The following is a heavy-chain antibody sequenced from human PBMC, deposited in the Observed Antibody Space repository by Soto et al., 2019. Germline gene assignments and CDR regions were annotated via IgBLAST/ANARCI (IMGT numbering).Heavy chain of an antibody. V-gene: IGHV1-18*01. CDR3: ARGPTDYYDNSGNYFLDY. CDR2: ISTYNGNT. Sequence: QVQLVQSGAEVKKPGASVKVSCKASGYTFTTYGMSWVRQAPGQGLDWMGWISTYNGNTKYAERLQGRVTMTTYKTASKDYMGLRSLRSNETAVYYCARGPTDYYDNSGNYFLDYWGQGTLVTVSS. CDR1: GYTFTTYG. D-gene: IGHD3-22*01. J-gene: IGHJ4*02.